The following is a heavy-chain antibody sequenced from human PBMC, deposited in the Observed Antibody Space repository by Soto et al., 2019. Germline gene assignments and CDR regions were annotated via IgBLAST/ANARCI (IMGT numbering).Heavy chain of an antibody. Sequence: QVQLVQSGAEVKKPGASMKVSCKASGYTFTTYGMSWVRQAPGQGLDWMGWISTYTGNTKYAESLQGRVSMTTDTTTSTAYMELKSLTSDDTAVYYCARGPTEYYSTSGKYFLYQWGQGTLVTASS. CDR1: GYTFTTYG. V-gene: IGHV1-18*01. D-gene: IGHD3-22*01. J-gene: IGHJ4*02. CDR3: ARGPTEYYSTSGKYFLYQ. CDR2: ISTYTGNT.